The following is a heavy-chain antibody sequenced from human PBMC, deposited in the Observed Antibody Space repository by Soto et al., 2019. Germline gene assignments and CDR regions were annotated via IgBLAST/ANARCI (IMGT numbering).Heavy chain of an antibody. Sequence: QITLKESGPTLVKPTQTLTLTCTFSGFSLSTSGVGVGWIRQPPGKALEWLALIYWDDDKRYSPSLKSRLTITKDTSKNRVVLTMTNMDPVDTATYYCAHSHDYYDSSGYYYVLFDYWGQGTLVTVSS. CDR1: GFSLSTSGVG. V-gene: IGHV2-5*02. CDR3: AHSHDYYDSSGYYYVLFDY. D-gene: IGHD3-22*01. J-gene: IGHJ4*02. CDR2: IYWDDDK.